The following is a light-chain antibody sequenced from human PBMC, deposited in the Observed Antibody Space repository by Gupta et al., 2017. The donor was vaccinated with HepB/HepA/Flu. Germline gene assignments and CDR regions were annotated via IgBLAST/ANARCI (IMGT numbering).Light chain of an antibody. Sequence: DIQLTQSPSLLSASIGDRVTITCRASQAISSSLAWFQQKPGKAPKLLIYAASTLQSGVPSRFSGGGSGTEFTLTISSLQPEDFAAYYCQQVHHCPITFGRGTKVEI. CDR2: AAS. CDR3: QQVHHCPIT. V-gene: IGKV1-9*01. J-gene: IGKJ4*01. CDR1: QAISSS.